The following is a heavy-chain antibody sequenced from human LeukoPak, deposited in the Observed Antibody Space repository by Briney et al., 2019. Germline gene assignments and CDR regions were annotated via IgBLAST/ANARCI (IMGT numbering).Heavy chain of an antibody. D-gene: IGHD6-13*01. Sequence: GRSLRLSCAASGFTFSSYAMHWVRQAPGKGLEWVAVISYDGSNKYYADSVKGRFTISRDNSKNTLYLQMNSLRAKDTAAYYCARAKNSSWLALFDPWGQGTLVTVSS. CDR2: ISYDGSNK. V-gene: IGHV3-30-3*01. CDR1: GFTFSSYA. J-gene: IGHJ5*02. CDR3: ARAKNSSWLALFDP.